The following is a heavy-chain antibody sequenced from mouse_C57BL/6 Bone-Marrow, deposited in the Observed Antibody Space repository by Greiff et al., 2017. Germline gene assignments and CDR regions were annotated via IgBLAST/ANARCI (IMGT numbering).Heavy chain of an antibody. V-gene: IGHV5-15*01. CDR3: ARWLLRAMDY. Sequence: EVKLVESGGGLVQPGGSLKLSCAASGFTFSDYGMAWVRQAPRKGPEGVAFISNLAYSIYYADTVTGRFTISRGNDKNTLYLEMSSLRSEDTAMYYCARWLLRAMDYWGQGTSVTVSS. CDR1: GFTFSDYG. J-gene: IGHJ4*01. D-gene: IGHD2-3*01. CDR2: ISNLAYSI.